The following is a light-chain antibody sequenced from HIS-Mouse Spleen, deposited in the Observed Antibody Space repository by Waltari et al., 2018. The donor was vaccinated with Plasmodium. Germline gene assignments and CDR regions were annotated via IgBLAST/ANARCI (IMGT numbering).Light chain of an antibody. V-gene: IGKV3-15*01. CDR2: GAS. CDR1: QSVSSN. J-gene: IGKJ1*01. CDR3: QQYNNWPRGT. Sequence: EIVMTQSPATLSVSPGERATLSCRASQSVSSNFAWYQQKPGQAPRLLIYGASTRATGIPARFSGSGSGTKFTLTISSMQSEDFAVYYCQQYNNWPRGTFGQGTKVEIK.